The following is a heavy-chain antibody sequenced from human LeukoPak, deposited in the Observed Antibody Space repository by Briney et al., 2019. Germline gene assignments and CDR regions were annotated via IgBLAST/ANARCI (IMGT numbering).Heavy chain of an antibody. CDR3: ARGLIFVRYYGMDV. Sequence: SETLSLTCTVSGDSISSYYWSWIRQPPGKGLEWIGYIYYSGSTNYNPSLKSRVTISVDTSKNQFSLKLSSVTAADTAVYYCARGLIFVRYYGMDVWGQGTTVTVSS. J-gene: IGHJ6*02. CDR2: IYYSGST. CDR1: GDSISSYY. V-gene: IGHV4-59*01. D-gene: IGHD2-8*01.